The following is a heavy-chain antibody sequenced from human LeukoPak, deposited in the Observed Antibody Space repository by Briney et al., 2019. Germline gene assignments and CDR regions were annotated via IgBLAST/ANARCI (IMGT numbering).Heavy chain of an antibody. CDR2: FDPEDGET. Sequence: GASAKVSCKVSGYTLTELSMHWVRQAPGKGLEWMGGFDPEDGETIYAQKFQGRVTMTEDTSTDTAYMELSSLRSEDTAVYYCARYPKTGDYDFWSGSSYGMDVWGQGTTVTVSS. J-gene: IGHJ6*02. CDR1: GYTLTELS. CDR3: ARYPKTGDYDFWSGSSYGMDV. V-gene: IGHV1-24*01. D-gene: IGHD3-3*01.